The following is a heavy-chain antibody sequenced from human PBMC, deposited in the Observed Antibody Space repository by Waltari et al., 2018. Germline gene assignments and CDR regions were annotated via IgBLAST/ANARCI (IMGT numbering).Heavy chain of an antibody. J-gene: IGHJ4*02. D-gene: IGHD3-3*01. CDR2: IYHRGST. CDR1: GGSISSGGYS. CDR3: ASYDFWSGYFGH. Sequence: QLQLQESGSGLVKPSQTLSLTCAVSGGSISSGGYSWSWIRQPPGKGLEWIGYIYHRGSTYYNPSLKRRVTISVDRSKNQFSLKLSSVTAADTAVYYCASYDFWSGYFGHWGQGTLVTVSS. V-gene: IGHV4-30-2*01.